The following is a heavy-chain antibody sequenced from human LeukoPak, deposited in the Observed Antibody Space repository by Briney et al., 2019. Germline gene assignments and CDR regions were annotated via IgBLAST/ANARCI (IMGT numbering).Heavy chain of an antibody. Sequence: PGGSLRLSCAASGFTFSSYEMHWVRQAPGKGLEWVSYISSSDDTIYYADSVKGRFTISRDNSKNTLFLQMDSLRAEDTAVYYCTRDPIMGAPDYFDYWGQGTLVTVSS. CDR2: ISSSDDTI. CDR3: TRDPIMGAPDYFDY. CDR1: GFTFSSYE. V-gene: IGHV3-48*03. J-gene: IGHJ4*02. D-gene: IGHD1-26*01.